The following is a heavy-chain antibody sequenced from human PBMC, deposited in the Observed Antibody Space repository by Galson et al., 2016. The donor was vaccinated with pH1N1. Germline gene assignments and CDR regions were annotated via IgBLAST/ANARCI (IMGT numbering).Heavy chain of an antibody. CDR3: ARDLYGGFQPPSYYYIGMDG. CDR1: GYRFSGYY. D-gene: IGHD4/OR15-4a*01. Sequence: SVKVSCKASGYRFSGYYIHWVRQAPGQGLEWMGRINPYSGGTKFAQKFQGRVILTRDTSITTAYMEVDTLSSDDAAVYYCARDLYGGFQPPSYYYIGMDGWGQGTTVTVSS. CDR2: INPYSGGT. J-gene: IGHJ6*01. V-gene: IGHV1-2*06.